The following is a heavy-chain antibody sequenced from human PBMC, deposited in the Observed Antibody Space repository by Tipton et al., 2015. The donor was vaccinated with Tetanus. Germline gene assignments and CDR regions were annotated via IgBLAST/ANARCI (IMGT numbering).Heavy chain of an antibody. D-gene: IGHD3-22*01. V-gene: IGHV4-59*11. J-gene: IGHJ6*02. CDR3: TGDDYYDTSLRDYYGMAV. CDR1: GGSLSSLL. Sequence: TLSLTCTVSGGSLSSLLWTWTRLSPGKGLEWIGYIDHSGNTNYNPSLRSRVTMSLDTSKNQFSLKVTSVTAADTAVYFCTGDDYYDTSLRDYYGMAVWGPGTTVTVSS. CDR2: IDHSGNT.